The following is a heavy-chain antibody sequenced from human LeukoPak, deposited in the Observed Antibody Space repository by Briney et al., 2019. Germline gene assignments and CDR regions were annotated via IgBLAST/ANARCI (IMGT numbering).Heavy chain of an antibody. CDR1: GFTVSSNY. Sequence: PGGSLRLSCAASGFTVSSNYMSWVRQALGKGLEWVSVIYSGGSTYYADSVKGRFTISRDNSKNTLYLQMNSLRAEDTAVYYCASGVVAATRYYYYGMDVWGKGTTVTVSS. D-gene: IGHD2-15*01. V-gene: IGHV3-53*01. J-gene: IGHJ6*04. CDR3: ASGVVAATRYYYYGMDV. CDR2: IYSGGST.